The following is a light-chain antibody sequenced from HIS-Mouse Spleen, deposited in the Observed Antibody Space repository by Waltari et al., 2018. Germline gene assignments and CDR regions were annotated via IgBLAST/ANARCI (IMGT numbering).Light chain of an antibody. Sequence: ALTNLAPVFGPPGHPTPIPGIGPTSNVGSINFSSGYQQHPAKAPKLMINEGSKRPSGVSNRFSGSKSGNTASLTISGRQAEDDADYYCCSYACSSTYVFGTGTKVTVL. CDR2: EGS. CDR3: CSYACSSTYV. J-gene: IGLJ1*01. CDR1: TSNVGSINF. V-gene: IGLV2-23*01.